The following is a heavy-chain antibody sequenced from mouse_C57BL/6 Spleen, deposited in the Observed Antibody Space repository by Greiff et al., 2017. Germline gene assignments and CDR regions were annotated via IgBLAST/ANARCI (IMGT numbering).Heavy chain of an antibody. CDR2: IYPSDSET. D-gene: IGHD2-4*01. CDR3: ARRKYDYDCWYFDV. V-gene: IGHV1-61*01. CDR1: GYTFTSYW. Sequence: VQLQQSGAELVRPGSSVKLSCKASGYTFTSYWMDWVKQRPGQGLEWIGNIYPSDSETHYNQKFKDKATLTVDKSSSTAYMQLSSLTSEDSAVYYCARRKYDYDCWYFDVWGTGTTVTVSS. J-gene: IGHJ1*03.